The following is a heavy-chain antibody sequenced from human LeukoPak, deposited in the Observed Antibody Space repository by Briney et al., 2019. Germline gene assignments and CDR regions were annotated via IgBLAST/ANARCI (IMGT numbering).Heavy chain of an antibody. CDR2: MNPNSGNT. CDR1: GYTFTSYD. J-gene: IGHJ6*02. CDR3: ARSSYGDYYYYGMDV. D-gene: IGHD4-17*01. Sequence: ASVKVSCKASGYTFTSYDINWVRQATGQGLEWMGWMNPNSGNTGYAQKFQGRVTMTRNTSISTAYMELSSLRSEDTAVCYCARSSYGDYYYYGMDVWGQGTTVTVSS. V-gene: IGHV1-8*01.